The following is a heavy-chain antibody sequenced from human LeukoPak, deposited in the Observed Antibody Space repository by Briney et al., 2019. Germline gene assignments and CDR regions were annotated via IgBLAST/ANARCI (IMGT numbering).Heavy chain of an antibody. CDR3: AGYYGGY. CDR1: GGSFSGYY. CDR2: INHSGST. J-gene: IGHJ4*02. Sequence: SETLSLTCAVYGGSFSGYYWSWIRQPPGKGLGWIGEINHSGSTNYNPSLKSRVTISLDTSKNQFSLKLSSVTAADTAVYYCAGYYGGYWGQGTLVTVSS. V-gene: IGHV4-34*01. D-gene: IGHD2-21*01.